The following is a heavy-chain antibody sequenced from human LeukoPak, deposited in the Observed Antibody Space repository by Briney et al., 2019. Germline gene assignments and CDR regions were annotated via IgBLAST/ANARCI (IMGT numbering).Heavy chain of an antibody. V-gene: IGHV5-51*01. D-gene: IGHD3-10*01. Sequence: GESLKISCKGSEYSFATYWIGWVRQMPGQGLEWMGIIFPGDSDTRYSPSFQGQVTISADKSISTAYLQWSSLKASDTAMYYCARHGYGSGSYYNAGFDYWGQGTLVTVSS. CDR1: EYSFATYW. CDR3: ARHGYGSGSYYNAGFDY. J-gene: IGHJ4*02. CDR2: IFPGDSDT.